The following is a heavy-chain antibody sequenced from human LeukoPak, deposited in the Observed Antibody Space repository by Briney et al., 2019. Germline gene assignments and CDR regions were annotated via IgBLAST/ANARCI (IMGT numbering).Heavy chain of an antibody. Sequence: GGSLTLSCAASGFAFSSYWMHWVRQAPGKGLVWVSRINSDGSSTTYADSVQGRFTISRDNAKNTLYLQMNSLRADDTAVYYCARSVYSYYANWFDPLGQGTLVTVSS. CDR3: ARSVYSYYANWFDP. J-gene: IGHJ5*02. D-gene: IGHD4-11*01. V-gene: IGHV3-74*01. CDR1: GFAFSSYW. CDR2: INSDGSST.